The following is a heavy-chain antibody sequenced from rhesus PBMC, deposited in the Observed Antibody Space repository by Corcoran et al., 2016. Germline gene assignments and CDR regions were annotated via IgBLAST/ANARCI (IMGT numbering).Heavy chain of an antibody. CDR1: GYSIRSGYS. D-gene: IGHD5-42*01. V-gene: IGHV4S14*01. CDR2: IYGSGGSN. J-gene: IGHJ2*01. CDR3: ARVGSSWSEWDTVGTEWYFDL. Sequence: QVQLQESGPGLVKPSETLSLTCAVSGYSIRSGYSWGWIRQPPGTGLEWIGSIYGSGGSNYLNPALNSRVTLSVATSKNQFSLKLCSVTAADTAVYYCARVGSSWSEWDTVGTEWYFDLWGPGTPITISS.